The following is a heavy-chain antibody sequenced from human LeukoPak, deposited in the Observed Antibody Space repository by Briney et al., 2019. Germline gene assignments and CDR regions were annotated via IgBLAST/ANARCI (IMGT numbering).Heavy chain of an antibody. V-gene: IGHV4-39*07. CDR3: ARSTSSFYYYYYMDV. D-gene: IGHD2-2*01. J-gene: IGHJ6*03. Sequence: SETLSLTCTVSGGSISSSSYYWGWIRQPPGKGLEWLGSIYYSGSTYYNPSLKSRVTISVDTSKNQFSLRLSSVTAADTAVYYCARSTSSFYYYYYMDVWGKGTTVTVSS. CDR2: IYYSGST. CDR1: GGSISSSSYY.